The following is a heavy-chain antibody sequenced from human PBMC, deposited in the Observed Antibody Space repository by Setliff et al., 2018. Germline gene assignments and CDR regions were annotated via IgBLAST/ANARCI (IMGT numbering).Heavy chain of an antibody. V-gene: IGHV1-2*02. Sequence: ASVKVSCKSSGNSFTVFYLHWVRQAPRQGLEWMGWISPHSGDTHYAQKFQSRVRMTRDTSTYAAYLESSDLTSDDTAMYYCARSGSFGMRYWFDYWGQGALVTVSS. CDR3: ARSGSFGMRYWFDY. D-gene: IGHD1-26*01. J-gene: IGHJ4*02. CDR1: GNSFTVFY. CDR2: ISPHSGDT.